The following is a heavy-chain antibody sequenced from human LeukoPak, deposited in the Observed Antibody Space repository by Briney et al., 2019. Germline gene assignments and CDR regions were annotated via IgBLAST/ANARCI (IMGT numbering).Heavy chain of an antibody. CDR2: MNQDGSEI. CDR1: GFTFSRYW. Sequence: GGSLRLSCVGSGFTFSRYWLNWVRQAPGKGLEWVANMNQDGSEIYYLDSVKGRFTVSRDNAKDSLYLQMNSLRAEDTAVYYCARALTTLTYEGYWGQGTLVTVSS. J-gene: IGHJ4*02. CDR3: ARALTTLTYEGY. D-gene: IGHD1-1*01. V-gene: IGHV3-7*01.